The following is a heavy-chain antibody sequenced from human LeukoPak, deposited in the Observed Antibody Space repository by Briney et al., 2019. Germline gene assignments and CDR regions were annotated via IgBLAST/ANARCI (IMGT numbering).Heavy chain of an antibody. V-gene: IGHV4-4*02. D-gene: IGHD4-23*01. CDR1: GGSISSNNW. J-gene: IGHJ4*02. CDR3: ARIEDYGGNSVNY. CDR2: IYHSGSP. Sequence: PSETLSLTCAVSGGSISSNNWWGWVRQPPGKGLEWIGEIYHSGSPNYNPSLKSRVTISVDKSRNHFSLNLSSVTAADTAVYYCARIEDYGGNSVNYWGQGTLVTVSS.